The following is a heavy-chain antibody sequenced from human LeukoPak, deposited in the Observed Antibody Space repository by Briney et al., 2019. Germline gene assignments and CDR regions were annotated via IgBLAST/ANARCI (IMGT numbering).Heavy chain of an antibody. J-gene: IGHJ6*03. Sequence: ASVKVSCKASGGTFSSYAISWVRQAPGQGLEWMGGIIPIFGTANYAQKFQGRVTITADKSTSTAYMELSSLRSEDTAVYYCATPTEWADYYYYYMDVWGKGTTVTVSS. D-gene: IGHD2-8*01. V-gene: IGHV1-69*06. CDR3: ATPTEWADYYYYYMDV. CDR2: IIPIFGTA. CDR1: GGTFSSYA.